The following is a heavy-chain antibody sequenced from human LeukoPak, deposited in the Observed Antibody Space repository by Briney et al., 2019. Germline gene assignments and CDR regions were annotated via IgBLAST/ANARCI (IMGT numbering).Heavy chain of an antibody. Sequence: PSETLSLTCTVSGGSISSGSYYWSWIRQPAGKGLEWIGRIYTSASTNYNPSLQSPVTISVDTSKNQFSLKLSSVTAADTAVYYCARSSGYSSGWYRVQHDYWGQGTLVTVSS. V-gene: IGHV4-61*02. D-gene: IGHD6-19*01. J-gene: IGHJ4*02. CDR3: ARSSGYSSGWYRVQHDY. CDR1: GGSISSGSYY. CDR2: IYTSAST.